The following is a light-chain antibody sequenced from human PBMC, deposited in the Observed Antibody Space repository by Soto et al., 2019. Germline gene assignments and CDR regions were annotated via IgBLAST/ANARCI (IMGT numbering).Light chain of an antibody. CDR1: HIGRKS. J-gene: IGLJ2*01. CDR3: HVWDTSSDHVV. V-gene: IGLV3-21*02. CDR2: DDS. Sequence: SYELTQSPSVSVAPGQTARITCGGNHIGRKSVHWYQQKPGQAPVLVVYDDSDRPSGIPERFSGSNSGDTATLTISRVEAGDEADSYCHVWDTSSDHVVFGGGTQLTVL.